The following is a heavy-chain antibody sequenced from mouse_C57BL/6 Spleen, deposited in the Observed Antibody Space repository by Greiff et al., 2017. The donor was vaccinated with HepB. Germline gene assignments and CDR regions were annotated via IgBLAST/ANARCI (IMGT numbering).Heavy chain of an antibody. CDR2: INPSTGGT. V-gene: IGHV1-42*01. CDR1: GYSFTGYY. D-gene: IGHD1-1*01. Sequence: VQRQQSGPELVKPGASVKISCKASGYSFTGYYMNWVKQSPEKSLEWIGEINPSTGGTTYNQKFKAKATLTVDKSSSTAYMQLKSLTSEDSAVYYCARIYYGRRAMDYWGQGTSVTVSS. J-gene: IGHJ4*01. CDR3: ARIYYGRRAMDY.